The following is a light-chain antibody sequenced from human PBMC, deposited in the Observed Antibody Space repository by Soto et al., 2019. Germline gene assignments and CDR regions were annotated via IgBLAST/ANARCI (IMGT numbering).Light chain of an antibody. Sequence: EIVLTQSPGTLSLSPGERATLSCRASQSVSSNYLACYQQKPGQAPRLLIDGASSMSTGIPDRFSGSESGTDFTLTISRLEPEDLAVYYCQHYGRSAYTFGQGTTLEIK. CDR2: GAS. J-gene: IGKJ2*01. CDR1: QSVSSNY. CDR3: QHYGRSAYT. V-gene: IGKV3-20*01.